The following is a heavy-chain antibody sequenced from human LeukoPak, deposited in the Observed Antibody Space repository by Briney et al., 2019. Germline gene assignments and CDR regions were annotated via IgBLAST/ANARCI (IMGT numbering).Heavy chain of an antibody. J-gene: IGHJ4*02. V-gene: IGHV3-7*01. CDR2: IKQDESEK. Sequence: GGSLRLSCEASGFTFNKYWMSWFRQAPGKGLEWVANIKQDESEKNYVDSVKGRFTISRDNVKNSLYLQMNSLRAEDTAVYSCARVNDYDSGSLYRPIDYWGQGTLVTVSS. CDR1: GFTFNKYW. CDR3: ARVNDYDSGSLYRPIDY. D-gene: IGHD3-10*01.